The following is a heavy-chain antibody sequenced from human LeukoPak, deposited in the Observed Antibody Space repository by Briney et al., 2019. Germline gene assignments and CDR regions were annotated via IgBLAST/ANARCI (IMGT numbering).Heavy chain of an antibody. Sequence: GGSLRLSCAASGFTFSSYWMSWVRQAPGKGLEWVANIKQDGSEKYYVDSVKGRFTISRDNAKNSLYLQMNSLRAEDTAVYYCAREEWFGELLYPDYWGQGTLVTVSS. J-gene: IGHJ4*02. V-gene: IGHV3-7*01. D-gene: IGHD3-10*01. CDR2: IKQDGSEK. CDR3: AREEWFGELLYPDY. CDR1: GFTFSSYW.